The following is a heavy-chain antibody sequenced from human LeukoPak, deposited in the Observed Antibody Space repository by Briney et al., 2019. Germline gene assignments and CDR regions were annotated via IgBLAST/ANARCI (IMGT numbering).Heavy chain of an antibody. J-gene: IGHJ6*02. Sequence: SLRLSCSASGFTFSSYEMKWVRQAPGKGLEWVSYISSSGGTIYYADSVKGQFTISRDNAKNSLYLQMNSLRAEDTAVYYCARDLSYCTITSCSYYYYGMDVWGRGTTVTVSS. CDR2: ISSSGGTI. D-gene: IGHD2-2*01. V-gene: IGHV3-48*03. CDR3: ARDLSYCTITSCSYYYYGMDV. CDR1: GFTFSSYE.